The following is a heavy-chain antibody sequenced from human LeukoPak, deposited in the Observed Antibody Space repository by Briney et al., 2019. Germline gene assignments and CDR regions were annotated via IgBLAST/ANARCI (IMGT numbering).Heavy chain of an antibody. V-gene: IGHV3-23*01. D-gene: IGHD2-15*01. CDR3: AKGRCTDGRCSGFDC. Sequence: PGASLRLSCAASGFTFSNYAMSWVRQAPGKGLEWVSTISGSGDSSYYVDSVKGRFTISRDSSKSTLCLQMNSLRAEDTAIYYCAKGRCTDGRCSGFDCWGQGTLVTVSS. J-gene: IGHJ4*02. CDR1: GFTFSNYA. CDR2: ISGSGDSS.